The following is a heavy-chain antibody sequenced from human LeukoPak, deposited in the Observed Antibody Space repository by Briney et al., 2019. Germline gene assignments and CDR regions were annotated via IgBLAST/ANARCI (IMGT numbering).Heavy chain of an antibody. CDR1: GYTFSDNY. Sequence: VASVRVSCKASGYTFSDNYIHWVRQAPGQGLEWVGWIKPNTGATHYSKRFQGRVTMTRDTSVSTAYMELTSLRSDDTAVYFYAREFRVVMTAFLDYWGQGTLVIVSS. D-gene: IGHD2-21*02. CDR2: IKPNTGAT. V-gene: IGHV1-2*02. J-gene: IGHJ4*02. CDR3: AREFRVVMTAFLDY.